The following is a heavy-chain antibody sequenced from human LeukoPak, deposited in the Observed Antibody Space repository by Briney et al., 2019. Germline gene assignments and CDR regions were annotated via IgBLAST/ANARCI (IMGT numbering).Heavy chain of an antibody. V-gene: IGHV3-23*01. CDR2: ISGSGGST. CDR3: AKNSRSSGHYLGY. J-gene: IGHJ4*02. D-gene: IGHD3-22*01. Sequence: GGALRLSCAASGFTFSSFAMSWVRQAPGKGLEWVSTISGSGGSTSYADSVKGRFTISRDNSKNTLYLQMNSLRAEDTALYYCAKNSRSSGHYLGYWGQGTLVTVSS. CDR1: GFTFSSFA.